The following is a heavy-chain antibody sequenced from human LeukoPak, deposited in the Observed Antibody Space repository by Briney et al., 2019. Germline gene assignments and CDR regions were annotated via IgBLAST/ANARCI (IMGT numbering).Heavy chain of an antibody. CDR2: ISYDGSNK. CDR1: GFTFSSYG. CDR3: AKAWGTAMVPDY. D-gene: IGHD5-18*01. Sequence: PGRSLRLSCAASGFTFSSYGMHWVRQAPGKGLEWVAVISYDGSNKYYADSVKGRFTISRDNSKNTLYLQMNSLRAEDTAVYYCAKAWGTAMVPDYWGQGTLVTVSS. J-gene: IGHJ4*02. V-gene: IGHV3-30*18.